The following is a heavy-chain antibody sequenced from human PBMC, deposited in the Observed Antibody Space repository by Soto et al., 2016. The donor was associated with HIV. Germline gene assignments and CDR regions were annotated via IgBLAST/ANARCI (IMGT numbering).Heavy chain of an antibody. Sequence: QVQLVQSGAEVKKPGASVKVSCQASGYTFTGYYIHWVRQAPGQGLEWMGWINPNSGGTNYPQKFQGRVTMTRDTSISTAYMELSRLRSDDTAVYYCARDPKGIAAASDYWGQGTLVTVSS. CDR2: INPNSGGT. D-gene: IGHD6-13*01. V-gene: IGHV1-2*02. J-gene: IGHJ4*02. CDR3: ARDPKGIAAASDY. CDR1: GYTFTGYY.